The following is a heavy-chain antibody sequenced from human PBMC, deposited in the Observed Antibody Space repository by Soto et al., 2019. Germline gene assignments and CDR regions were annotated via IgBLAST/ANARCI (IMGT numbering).Heavy chain of an antibody. CDR1: EFTFSSYA. J-gene: IGHJ4*02. Sequence: GCALRLSCAASEFTFSSYAMSWARQAPGKGLAWVSAISGSGGITYYADSVKGRFTISRDNSKNTLYLQMNSLRAEDTAVYYCAKESLPAIRRWGQGTLVTVSS. CDR3: AKESLPAIRR. V-gene: IGHV3-23*01. CDR2: ISGSGGIT. D-gene: IGHD2-2*02.